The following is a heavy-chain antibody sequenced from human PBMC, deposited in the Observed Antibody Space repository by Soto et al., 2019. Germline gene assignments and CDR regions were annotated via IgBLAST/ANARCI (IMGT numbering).Heavy chain of an antibody. V-gene: IGHV3-23*01. J-gene: IGHJ4*02. CDR1: GSTFTTKA. CDR3: AKDRRAGGNYGFYSDF. Sequence: EVQLLESGGGLVKPGGPLRLPLEAFGSTFTTKAMTWAGQAPGKGREWVSFSRATGAGTYYADSVKGRFTISRDNSKNTLYLQMTSLRADDTAVYYCAKDRRAGGNYGFYSDFWGQGALVIVSS. CDR2: SRATGAGT. D-gene: IGHD1-7*01.